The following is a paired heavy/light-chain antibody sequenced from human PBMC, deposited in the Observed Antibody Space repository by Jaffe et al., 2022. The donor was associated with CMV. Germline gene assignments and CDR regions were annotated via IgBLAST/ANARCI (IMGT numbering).Light chain of an antibody. CDR2: GAS. V-gene: IGKV3-15*01. CDR3: QQYNNWPL. CDR1: QSVSSN. Sequence: EIVMTQSPATLSVSPGERATLSCRASQSVSSNLAWYQQKPGQAPRLLIYGASTRATGIPARFSGSGSGTEFTLTISSLQSEDFAVYYCQQYNNWPLFGQGTKLEIK. J-gene: IGKJ2*01.
Heavy chain of an antibody. J-gene: IGHJ1*01. CDR1: GYTFTSYG. V-gene: IGHV1-18*01. CDR3: ARDLGDPYYYDTPPETEYFQH. CDR2: ISAYNGNT. D-gene: IGHD3-22*01. Sequence: QVQLVQSGAEVKKPGASVKVSCKASGYTFTSYGISWVRQAPGQGLEWMGWISAYNGNTNYAQKLQGRVTMTTDTSTSTAYMELRSLRSDDTAVYYCARDLGDPYYYDTPPETEYFQHWGQGTLVTVSS.